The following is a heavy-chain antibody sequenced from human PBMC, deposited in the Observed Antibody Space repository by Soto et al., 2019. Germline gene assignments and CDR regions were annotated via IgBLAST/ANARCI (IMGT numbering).Heavy chain of an antibody. V-gene: IGHV1-46*01. J-gene: IGHJ6*02. CDR2: INPSGGST. D-gene: IGHD1-26*01. Sequence: GASVKVSCKASGYTFTSYYMHWVRQAPGQGLEWMGIINPSGGSTSYAQKFQGRVTMTRATSTSTVYMELSSLRSEDTAVYYCARDLDEWEQPGEVYYGMYVWGQGTTVTVSS. CDR1: GYTFTSYY. CDR3: ARDLDEWEQPGEVYYGMYV.